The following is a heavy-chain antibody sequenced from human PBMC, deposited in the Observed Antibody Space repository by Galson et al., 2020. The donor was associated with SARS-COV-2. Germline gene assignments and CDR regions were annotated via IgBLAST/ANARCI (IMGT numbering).Heavy chain of an antibody. D-gene: IGHD2-2*02. V-gene: IGHV4-59*01. CDR3: ARGGLYTSTSGYLDS. CDR2: IYYTGRTT. Sequence: SQTLSLTCAVSGDSLSEYYWSWIRQSPGKGLEWIGYIYYTGRTTNYNASLKSRVTISVDASRNQFSLRLTSVTAADTALYYGARGGLYTSTSGYLDSWGQGTLVTVSS. J-gene: IGHJ4*02. CDR1: GDSLSEYY.